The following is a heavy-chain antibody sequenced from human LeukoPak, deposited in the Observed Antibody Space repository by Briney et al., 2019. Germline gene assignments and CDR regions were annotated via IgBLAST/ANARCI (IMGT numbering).Heavy chain of an antibody. V-gene: IGHV3-23*01. CDR1: GFTFSSYA. D-gene: IGHD6-13*01. J-gene: IGHJ4*02. CDR3: AKALSSSWYGGPDY. Sequence: GGSLRLSCAASGFTFSSYAMSWVRQAPGKGLEWVSAISGSGGSTYYADSVKGRFTISRDNSKNTLYLQMNSLRAEDTAVYYCAKALSSSWYGGPDYWGQGTLVTVSS. CDR2: ISGSGGST.